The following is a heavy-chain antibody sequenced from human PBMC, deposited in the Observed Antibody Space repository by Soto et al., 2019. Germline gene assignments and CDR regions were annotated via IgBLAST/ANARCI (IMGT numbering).Heavy chain of an antibody. Sequence: SETLALTCAVSGGSISSGGYSWSWIRQPPGKGLECIGYIYHSGSTYYNPSLKSRVTISVDTSKNQFSLKLSSVTAADTAVYYWARHTPAISISDHWGQGTLVTVSS. CDR2: IYHSGST. CDR1: GGSISSGGYS. CDR3: ARHTPAISISDH. V-gene: IGHV4-30-2*03. J-gene: IGHJ4*02. D-gene: IGHD2-15*01.